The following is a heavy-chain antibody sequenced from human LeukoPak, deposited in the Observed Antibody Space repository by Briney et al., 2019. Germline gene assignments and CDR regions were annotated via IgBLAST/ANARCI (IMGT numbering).Heavy chain of an antibody. CDR2: IYYSGST. V-gene: IGHV4-31*03. D-gene: IGHD7-27*01. Sequence: PSETLSLTCTVSGGSISSGGYYWSWIRQHPGKGLEWIGYIYYSGSTYYNPSLKSRVTISVDTSKNQFSLQVRSVTAADTAVYYCARGSGRYYYYGVDVWGQGTTVTVSS. J-gene: IGHJ6*02. CDR3: ARGSGRYYYYGVDV. CDR1: GGSISSGGYY.